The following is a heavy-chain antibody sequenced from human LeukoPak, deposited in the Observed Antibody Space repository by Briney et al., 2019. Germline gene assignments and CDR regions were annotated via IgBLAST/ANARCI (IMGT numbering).Heavy chain of an antibody. CDR2: ISWNSGSI. V-gene: IGHV3-9*01. J-gene: IGHJ6*02. D-gene: IGHD6-13*01. CDR3: AKDKGSSWTSYYYGMDV. Sequence: GGSLRLSCAASGFTFDDYAMHWVRQAPGKGLEWVPGISWNSGSIGYADSVKGRFTISRDNAKNSLYLQMNSLRAEDTALYYCAKDKGSSWTSYYYGMDVWGQGTTVTVSS. CDR1: GFTFDDYA.